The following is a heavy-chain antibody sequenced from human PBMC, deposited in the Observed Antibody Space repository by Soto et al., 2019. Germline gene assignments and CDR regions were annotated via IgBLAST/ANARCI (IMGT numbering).Heavy chain of an antibody. V-gene: IGHV3-11*01. CDR3: VTTRDVLKGYLDF. Sequence: GGTLRLSCAASGFTFRAFQMSWIRQAPGKGLEWISYISQSGNVIHNADSVKGRFTISRDDAKKSLYLQMNSLRAEDTAMYYWVTTRDVLKGYLDFWGQGTQVTVSS. D-gene: IGHD3-9*01. J-gene: IGHJ1*01. CDR1: GFTFRAFQ. CDR2: ISQSGNVI.